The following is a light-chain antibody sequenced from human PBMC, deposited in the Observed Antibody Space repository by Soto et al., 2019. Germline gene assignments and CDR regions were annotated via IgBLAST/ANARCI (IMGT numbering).Light chain of an antibody. CDR3: SSFTSSTTYV. Sequence: QSALTQPASVSGSPGQSIAISCTGTSSDVGSHDLVSWYQQHPGKVPKLIIYDVSSRPSGVSNRFSGSKSGNTASLTISGLQAEDEADYYRSSFTSSTTYVFGTGTKLTVL. CDR2: DVS. V-gene: IGLV2-14*02. CDR1: SSDVGSHDL. J-gene: IGLJ1*01.